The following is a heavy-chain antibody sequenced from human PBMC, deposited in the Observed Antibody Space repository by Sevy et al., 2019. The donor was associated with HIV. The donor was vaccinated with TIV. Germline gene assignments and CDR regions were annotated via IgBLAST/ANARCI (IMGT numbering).Heavy chain of an antibody. V-gene: IGHV3-33*01. CDR3: ARDLEFYDYGDYGPAFMPDY. CDR1: GFTFSTYG. CDR2: IWFDESNT. J-gene: IGHJ4*02. D-gene: IGHD4-17*01. Sequence: GGSLRLSCAASGFTFSTYGMHWVRQAPGKGLEWVAVIWFDESNTYYADSVKGRFTISRDSAKNTLHLQMNSRRAEDTAVYYCARDLEFYDYGDYGPAFMPDYWGQGTLVTVSS.